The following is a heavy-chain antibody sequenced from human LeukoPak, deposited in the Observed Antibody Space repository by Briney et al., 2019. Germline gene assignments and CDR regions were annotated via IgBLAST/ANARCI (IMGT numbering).Heavy chain of an antibody. CDR1: GGSISSGSYY. J-gene: IGHJ6*02. CDR2: IYTSGNT. V-gene: IGHV4-61*02. Sequence: SETLSLTCTVSGGSISSGSYYWSWIRQPAGKGLEWIGRIYTSGNTNYNPSLKSRVTISVDTSKNQFSLKLSSVTAADTAVYYCARDGFLSNYYYYYGMDVWGQGTTVTVSS. CDR3: ARDGFLSNYYYYYGMDV. D-gene: IGHD3-3*02.